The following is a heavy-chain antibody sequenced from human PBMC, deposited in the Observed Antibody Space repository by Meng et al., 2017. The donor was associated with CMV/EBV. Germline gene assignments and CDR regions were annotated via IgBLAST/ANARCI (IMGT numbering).Heavy chain of an antibody. CDR1: VYTFTGYY. CDR3: ARDWTIPYYGMDV. CDR2: INPNSGGT. D-gene: IGHD3-3*01. Sequence: ASVKVSCKASVYTFTGYYMHWVRQAPGQGLEWMGWINPNSGGTNYAQKFQGRVTMTRDTSISTADMELSRLRSDDTAVYYCARDWTIPYYGMDVWGQGTTVTVSS. J-gene: IGHJ6*02. V-gene: IGHV1-2*02.